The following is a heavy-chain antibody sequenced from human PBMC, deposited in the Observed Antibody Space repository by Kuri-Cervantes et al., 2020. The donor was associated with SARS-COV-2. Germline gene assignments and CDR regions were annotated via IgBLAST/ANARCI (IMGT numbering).Heavy chain of an antibody. CDR1: GFIFSSYA. CDR2: ISYDGSNK. CDR3: AKDGSVTKVARTTYYYYHYMDV. V-gene: IGHV3-30-3*01. D-gene: IGHD4-23*01. J-gene: IGHJ6*03. Sequence: GESLKISCAASGFIFSSYAMHWVRQAPGKGLEWVAVISYDGSNKYYADSVEGRFTISRDNSKNTLYLQMNSLSAAGTAVYYCAKDGSVTKVARTTYYYYHYMDVWGKGTAVTVSS.